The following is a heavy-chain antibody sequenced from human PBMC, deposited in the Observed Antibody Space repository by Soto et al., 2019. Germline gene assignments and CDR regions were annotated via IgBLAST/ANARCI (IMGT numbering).Heavy chain of an antibody. J-gene: IGHJ4*02. V-gene: IGHV3-23*01. CDR2: ISGSGGST. CDR3: AKVAMIVVVITFDYFDY. D-gene: IGHD3-22*01. Sequence: EVQLLESGGGLVQPGGSLRLSCAASGFTFSSYAMSWVRQAPGKGLEWVSAISGSGGSTYYADSVKGRFTISRDNSTNXXYLQMNSLRAEDTAVYYCAKVAMIVVVITFDYFDYWGQGTLVTVSS. CDR1: GFTFSSYA.